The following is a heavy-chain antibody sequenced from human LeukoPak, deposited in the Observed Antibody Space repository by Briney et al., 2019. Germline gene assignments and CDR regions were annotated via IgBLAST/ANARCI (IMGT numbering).Heavy chain of an antibody. V-gene: IGHV3-33*01. CDR1: GFTFSRYG. Sequence: GRSLRLSCAASGFTFSRYGTNWVRQAPGKGLEWVANIWYDGSNKYYRDSLKGRFTISRDNAKNTLYLQMDSLRAEDTAVYYCAREIDCSGGACYSVLGYWGQGTLVIVSS. CDR2: IWYDGSNK. J-gene: IGHJ4*02. D-gene: IGHD2-15*01. CDR3: AREIDCSGGACYSVLGY.